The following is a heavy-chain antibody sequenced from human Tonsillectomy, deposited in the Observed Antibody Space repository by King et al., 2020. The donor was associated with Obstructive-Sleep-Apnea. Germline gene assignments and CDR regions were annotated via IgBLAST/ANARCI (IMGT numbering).Heavy chain of an antibody. CDR3: ATSRYSYGYEFDY. CDR2: IYYSGST. CDR1: GGSISSSSYY. V-gene: IGHV4-39*07. J-gene: IGHJ4*02. D-gene: IGHD5-18*01. Sequence: QLQESGPGLVKPSETLSLTCTVSGGSISSSSYYWGWIRQPPGKGLEWIGSIYYSGSTYYNPSLKSRVTISVDTSKNQFSPKLSSVTAADTAGYYCATSRYSYGYEFDYWGQGTLVTVSS.